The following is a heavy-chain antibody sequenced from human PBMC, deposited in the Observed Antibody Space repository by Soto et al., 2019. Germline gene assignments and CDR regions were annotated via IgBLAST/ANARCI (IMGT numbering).Heavy chain of an antibody. J-gene: IGHJ4*02. CDR1: GYIFTNYW. CDR3: ARQPLVVDADDY. D-gene: IGHD2-15*01. CDR2: IYPGDSDT. V-gene: IGHV5-51*01. Sequence: EVQLVQSGAEVKKPGESLKISCKASGYIFTNYWIGWVRQMPGKGLEWMGVIYPGDSDTRYIPSFQGQVTISADKSISTAYLQWSSLKASDTAMYYCARQPLVVDADDYWGQGTLVTVSS.